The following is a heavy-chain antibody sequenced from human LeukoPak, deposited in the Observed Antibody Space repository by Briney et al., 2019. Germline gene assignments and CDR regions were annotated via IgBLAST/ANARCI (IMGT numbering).Heavy chain of an antibody. V-gene: IGHV3-64*02. CDR2: ISSDGGST. Sequence: GGSLRLSCAVSGFSFSHVPMHWVRQAPGKGLEYVSAISSDGGSTYYADSVKGRFTIPRDNSKDTLYLQMGSLTAEDTAVYYWARGFSGTRSWGQGTLATVSS. CDR3: ARGFSGTRS. D-gene: IGHD6-25*01. CDR1: GFSFSHVP. J-gene: IGHJ5*02.